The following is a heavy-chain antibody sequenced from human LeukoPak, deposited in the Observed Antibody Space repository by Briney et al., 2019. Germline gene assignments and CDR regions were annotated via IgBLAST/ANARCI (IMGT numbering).Heavy chain of an antibody. CDR2: IYHSGST. V-gene: IGHV4-38-2*02. Sequence: PSETLSLTCTVSGYSISSGYYWGWIRQPPGKGLEWIGSIYHSGSTYYNPSLKSRVTISVDTSKNQFSLKLSSVTAADTAVYYCARDSGSFPPYYFDYWGQGTLVTVSS. CDR1: GYSISSGYY. CDR3: ARDSGSFPPYYFDY. J-gene: IGHJ4*02. D-gene: IGHD1-26*01.